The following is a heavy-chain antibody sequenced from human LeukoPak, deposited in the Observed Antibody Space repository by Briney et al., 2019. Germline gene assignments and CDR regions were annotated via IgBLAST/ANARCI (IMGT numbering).Heavy chain of an antibody. D-gene: IGHD5-18*01. CDR3: ARGGGTAMDSWGYYYYMDV. J-gene: IGHJ6*03. V-gene: IGHV1-69*05. CDR1: GGTFSSYA. CDR2: IIPIFGTA. Sequence: SVKVSCKASGGTFSSYAISWVRQAPGQGLEWMGGIIPIFGTANYAQKFQGRVTITTDESTSTAYMELSSLRSEDTAVYYCARGGGTAMDSWGYYYYMDVWGEGTTVTVSS.